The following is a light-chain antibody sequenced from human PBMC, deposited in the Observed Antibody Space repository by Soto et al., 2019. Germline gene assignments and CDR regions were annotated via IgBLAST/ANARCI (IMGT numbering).Light chain of an antibody. CDR1: QSVSSN. Sequence: EIVMTQSPATLSVSPGERATLSCRASQSVSSNLAWYQQKPGQAPRLLIYGASTRATGTPVRFSGSGSGTEFTLTISSLQSEDFVVYYCQQYNDWPPKQYTFGPGTKLEIK. CDR3: QQYNDWPPKQYT. J-gene: IGKJ2*01. V-gene: IGKV3-15*01. CDR2: GAS.